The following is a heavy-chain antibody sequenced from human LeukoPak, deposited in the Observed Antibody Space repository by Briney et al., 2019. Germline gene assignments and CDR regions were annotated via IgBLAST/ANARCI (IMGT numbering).Heavy chain of an antibody. CDR2: ISWNSGNI. CDR1: GFTFDDYA. Sequence: GGSLRLSCAASGFTFDDYAMHWVRQAPGKGLEWVSSISWNSGNIGYADSVKGRFTISRDNAKNSLYLQMNSLRAEDTALYYCAKDIVGSGWYGTFDYWGQGTLVTVSS. D-gene: IGHD6-19*01. CDR3: AKDIVGSGWYGTFDY. J-gene: IGHJ4*02. V-gene: IGHV3-9*01.